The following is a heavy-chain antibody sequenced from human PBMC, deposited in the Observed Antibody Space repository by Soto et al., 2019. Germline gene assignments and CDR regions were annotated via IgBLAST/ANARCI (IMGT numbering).Heavy chain of an antibody. CDR3: SRAPGGYEENWNSGQNYYDYMYV. V-gene: IGHV1-69*02. CDR2: IIPILGIA. J-gene: IGHJ6*03. Sequence: QVQLVQSGAEVKKPGSSVKVSCKASGGTFSSYTISWVRHAPGQGHEWMGRIIPILGIANYAQKFQGRVTITSDKSTSTAYMVLSSLRPEDTAVYYWSRAPGGYEENWNSGQNYYDYMYVWCKGTTVTVSS. D-gene: IGHD1-7*01. CDR1: GGTFSSYT.